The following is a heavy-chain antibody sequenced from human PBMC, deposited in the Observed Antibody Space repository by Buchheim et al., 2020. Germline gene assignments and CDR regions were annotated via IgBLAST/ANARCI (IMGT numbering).Heavy chain of an antibody. CDR1: GSTFSSHA. Sequence: QVQLVESGGGVVQPGRSLRLSCAASGSTFSSHAMHWVRQAPGKGLEWVAVVSYDASHQYYADSVKGRFTISRDNSKNTLYLQMNSLRPEDTAVYFCAREVGDPHCTNTRCSNWFDSWGQGTL. J-gene: IGHJ5*01. D-gene: IGHD2-2*01. CDR2: VSYDASHQ. CDR3: AREVGDPHCTNTRCSNWFDS. V-gene: IGHV3-30*04.